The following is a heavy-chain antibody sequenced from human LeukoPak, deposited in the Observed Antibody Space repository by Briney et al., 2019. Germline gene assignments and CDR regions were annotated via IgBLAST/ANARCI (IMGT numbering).Heavy chain of an antibody. D-gene: IGHD6-13*01. CDR1: GGSIGSSPYY. J-gene: IGHJ3*01. Sequence: SETLSLTCTVSGGSIGSSPYYWGWIRQPPGEGLEWIANIYYSGNTYYNPSLKSRVTISVDTSKNQFSLKLTSVTAADTAIYYCARVFEAAGTWNAYDFWGQGTMVTVSS. CDR3: ARVFEAAGTWNAYDF. CDR2: IYYSGNT. V-gene: IGHV4-39*01.